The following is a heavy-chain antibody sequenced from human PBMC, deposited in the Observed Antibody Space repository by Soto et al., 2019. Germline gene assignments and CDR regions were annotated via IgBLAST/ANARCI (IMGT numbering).Heavy chain of an antibody. Sequence: QITLKESGPTLVKPTQTLTLTCTFSGFSLSTSGVGVGWIRQPPGKALEWLALIYWDDDKRYSPSLKSRPTITEYTSKNQVVLTLTNMDPVDTATYYCAHRQRTVYFDYWGQGTLVTVSS. J-gene: IGHJ4*02. CDR2: IYWDDDK. CDR3: AHRQRTVYFDY. V-gene: IGHV2-5*02. D-gene: IGHD4-17*01. CDR1: GFSLSTSGVG.